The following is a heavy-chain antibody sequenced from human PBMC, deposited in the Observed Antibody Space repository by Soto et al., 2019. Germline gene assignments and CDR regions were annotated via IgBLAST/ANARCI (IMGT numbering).Heavy chain of an antibody. V-gene: IGHV3-23*01. CDR2: ISGSGGST. CDR3: AKAHSGYVWGRYYFDY. CDR1: GFTFSSYA. Sequence: EVQLLESGRGLVQPGGSLRLSCAASGFTFSSYAMSWVRQAPGKGLEWVSGISGSGGSTYYADSVKGRFTISRDNSKNTLYLQMNSLRAEDTAVYYCAKAHSGYVWGRYYFDYWGQGTLVTVSS. J-gene: IGHJ4*02. D-gene: IGHD5-12*01.